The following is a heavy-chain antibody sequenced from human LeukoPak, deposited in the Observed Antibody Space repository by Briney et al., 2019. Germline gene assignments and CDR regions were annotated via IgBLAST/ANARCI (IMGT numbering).Heavy chain of an antibody. CDR3: ARAGRPLSPFDY. J-gene: IGHJ4*02. Sequence: GGSLRLSCAASGLTFSHYHIHWVRQAPGKGLEWVAFVSKDGTNNYYADSVNGRFTVSRDNSKNTLYLQMNSLRAEDTAVYYCARAGRPLSPFDYWGQGTLVTVSS. CDR1: GLTFSHYH. V-gene: IGHV3-30*04. D-gene: IGHD1-14*01. CDR2: VSKDGTNN.